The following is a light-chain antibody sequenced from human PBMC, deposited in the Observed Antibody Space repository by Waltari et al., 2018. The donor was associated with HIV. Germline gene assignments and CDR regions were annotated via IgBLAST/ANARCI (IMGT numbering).Light chain of an antibody. CDR3: HQYHDFPFT. CDR1: QGITTS. J-gene: IGKJ3*01. V-gene: IGKV1-8*01. CDR2: TTS. Sequence: ALRMTQSPSSFSASVGDRVTITCRASQGITTSLAWYQQQPGGAPRLLIHTTSTLESGVPSRFSGSGSGTEFTLTISCLQSEDVAIYYCHQYHDFPFTFGPGTKVDIK.